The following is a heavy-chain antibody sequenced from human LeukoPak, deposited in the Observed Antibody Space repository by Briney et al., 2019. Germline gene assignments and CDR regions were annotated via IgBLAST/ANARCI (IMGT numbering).Heavy chain of an antibody. CDR3: ARHGYNYGHFDY. CDR2: IYYGVST. D-gene: IGHD5-18*01. V-gene: IGHV4-39*01. J-gene: IGHJ4*02. Sequence: SETLSLTCTVSGGSISSSSYYWGWIRQPPGKGLEWIGSIYYGVSTYYNPSLKGRVTISVDTSKNQFSLKLSSVTAADTAVYYCARHGYNYGHFDYWGQGTLVTVSS. CDR1: GGSISSSSYY.